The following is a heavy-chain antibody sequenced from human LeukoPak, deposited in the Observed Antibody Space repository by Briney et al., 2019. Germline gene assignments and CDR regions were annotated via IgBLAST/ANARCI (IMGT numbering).Heavy chain of an antibody. J-gene: IGHJ4*02. CDR3: ARTAARRFDY. D-gene: IGHD6-6*01. V-gene: IGHV1-46*01. CDR1: GGTFSSYA. Sequence: ASVKVSCKASGGTFSSYAISWVRQAPGQGLEWMGIINPTGGSTTYAQKFQGRVTMTRDTSASTVYMELSSLRSDDTAVYYCARTAARRFDYWGQGTLVTVSS. CDR2: INPTGGST.